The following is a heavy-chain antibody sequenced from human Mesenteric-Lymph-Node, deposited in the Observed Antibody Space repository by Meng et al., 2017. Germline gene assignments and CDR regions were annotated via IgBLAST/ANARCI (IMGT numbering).Heavy chain of an antibody. CDR1: GFTFSSYE. CDR2: ISSSGSTI. Sequence: GGSLRLSCAASGFTFSSYEMNWVRQAPGKGLEWVSYISSSGSTIYYADSVKGRFTISRGNAKNSLYLQMNSLRAEDTAVYYCARVLGERNGMDVWGQGTTVTVSS. CDR3: ARVLGERNGMDV. D-gene: IGHD3-16*01. J-gene: IGHJ6*02. V-gene: IGHV3-48*03.